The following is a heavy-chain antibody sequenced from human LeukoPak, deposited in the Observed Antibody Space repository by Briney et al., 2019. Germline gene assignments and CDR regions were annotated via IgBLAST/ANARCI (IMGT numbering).Heavy chain of an antibody. Sequence: PSETLSLTCTVSGGSISSYYWSWIRQPPGKGLEWIGYIYYSGSTNYNPSLKSRVTISVDTSKNQFSLKLSSVTAADTAVYYCARAGFRLGYYGSGSYYRWFDPWGQGTLVTVSS. D-gene: IGHD3-10*01. CDR1: GGSISSYY. CDR3: ARAGFRLGYYGSGSYYRWFDP. J-gene: IGHJ5*02. V-gene: IGHV4-59*01. CDR2: IYYSGST.